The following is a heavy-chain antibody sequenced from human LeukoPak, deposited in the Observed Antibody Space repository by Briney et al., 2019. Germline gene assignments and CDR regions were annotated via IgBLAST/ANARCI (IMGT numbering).Heavy chain of an antibody. J-gene: IGHJ5*02. D-gene: IGHD2-21*02. CDR2: IIPIFGTA. Sequence: VASVKVSCKASGGTFSSYAISWVRQAPGQGLEWMGGIIPIFGTANYAQKFQGRVTITADESTSTAYMELSSLRSEDTAVYYCARESYCGGDCYSPLWNWFDPWGQGTLVTVSS. CDR1: GGTFSSYA. V-gene: IGHV1-69*13. CDR3: ARESYCGGDCYSPLWNWFDP.